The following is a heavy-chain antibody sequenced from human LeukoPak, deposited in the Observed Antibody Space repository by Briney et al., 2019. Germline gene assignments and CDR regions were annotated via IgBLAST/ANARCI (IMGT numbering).Heavy chain of an antibody. CDR2: INTGDIT. V-gene: IGHV3-23*01. D-gene: IGHD3-22*01. CDR1: GFTFDYSA. Sequence: PAGGSLILSCAASGFTFDYSAMTWVRQAPEKGLEWVSTINTGDITFYANSVKGRFTISRDNSKNALFLQMNSLRAEDTAIYYCVKGGFTYYDDWGQGTLVTVSS. J-gene: IGHJ4*02. CDR3: VKGGFTYYDD.